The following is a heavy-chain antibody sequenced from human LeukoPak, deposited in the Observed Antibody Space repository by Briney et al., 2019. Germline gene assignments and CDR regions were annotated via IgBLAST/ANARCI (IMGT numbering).Heavy chain of an antibody. CDR1: VFAFSTYY. Sequence: AASVKVSCKASVFAFSTYYMQWVRQAPGQGLEWMGVINPSGSTTTYTQKFQGRVTMTRDTSTVYMELNTLTSEDTAVYYCTRSAHSWASMAPGDYWGQGTLVTVSS. CDR3: TRSAHSWASMAPGDY. J-gene: IGHJ4*02. D-gene: IGHD6-13*01. CDR2: INPSGSTT. V-gene: IGHV1-46*01.